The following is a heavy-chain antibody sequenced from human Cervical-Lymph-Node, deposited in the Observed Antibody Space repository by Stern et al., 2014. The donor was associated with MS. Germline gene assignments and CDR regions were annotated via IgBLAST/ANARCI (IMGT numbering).Heavy chain of an antibody. CDR3: ASGYSSGWVFDY. J-gene: IGHJ4*02. CDR1: GFTFSSYW. V-gene: IGHV3-74*02. D-gene: IGHD6-19*01. CDR2: INTDGSST. Sequence: EVQLVESGGGLVQPGGSLRLSCAASGFTFSSYWMHWVRQAPGKGLGWVSRINTDGSSTSYADSVKGRFTISRDNAKNTLYLQMNSLRAEDTAVYYCASGYSSGWVFDYWGQGTLVTVSS.